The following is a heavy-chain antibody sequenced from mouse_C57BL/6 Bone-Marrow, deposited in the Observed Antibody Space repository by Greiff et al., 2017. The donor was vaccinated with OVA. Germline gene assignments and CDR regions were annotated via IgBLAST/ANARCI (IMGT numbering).Heavy chain of an antibody. CDR3: ARLDAMDY. CDR2: ISNGGGST. Sequence: EVQLVESGGGLVQPGGSLKLSCAASGFTFSDFYMYWIRQTPEKRLEWVAYISNGGGSTYYPDTVKGRLTISRDNAKNTLYLQMSRLKSEDTAMYYCARLDAMDYWGQGTSVTVSS. CDR1: GFTFSDFY. J-gene: IGHJ4*01. V-gene: IGHV5-12*01.